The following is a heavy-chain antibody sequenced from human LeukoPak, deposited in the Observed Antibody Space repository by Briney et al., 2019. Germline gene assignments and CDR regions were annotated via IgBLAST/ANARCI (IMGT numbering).Heavy chain of an antibody. CDR1: GFTFSSYG. CDR3: AKYSGSYFDY. CDR2: ISYDGSNK. Sequence: PGGSLRLSCAASGFTFSSYGMHWVRQAPGKGLEGVAVISYDGSNKYYADSVKGRFTISRDNSKNTLYRQMNSLRAEDTAVYYCAKYSGSYFDYWGQGTLVTVSS. V-gene: IGHV3-30*18. D-gene: IGHD1-26*01. J-gene: IGHJ4*02.